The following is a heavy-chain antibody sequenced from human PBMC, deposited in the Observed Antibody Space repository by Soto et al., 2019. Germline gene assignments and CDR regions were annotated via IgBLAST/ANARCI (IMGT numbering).Heavy chain of an antibody. CDR1: GFTFSDYS. V-gene: IGHV3-7*01. CDR2: INQDGSEK. Sequence: HPGGSLRLSCAASGFTFSDYSINWVRQAPGKGLEWVAKINQDGSEKYYGDSVKGRFTISRDNAKNSLFLQMNSLRAEDTAVYYCASPISSDYWGQGTLVTVSS. J-gene: IGHJ4*02. D-gene: IGHD3-3*02. CDR3: ASPISSDY.